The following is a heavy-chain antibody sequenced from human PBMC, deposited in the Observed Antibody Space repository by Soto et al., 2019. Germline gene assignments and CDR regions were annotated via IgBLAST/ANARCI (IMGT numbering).Heavy chain of an antibody. J-gene: IGHJ4*02. CDR1: GGSISSSNW. Sequence: SETLSLTCAVSGGSISSSNWWSWVRQPPGKGLEWIGEIYHSGSTNYNPSLKSRVTISVDKSKNQFSLKLSSVTAADTAVYYCARGSSSWAYYFDYWGQETLVTVSS. V-gene: IGHV4-4*02. D-gene: IGHD6-13*01. CDR3: ARGSSSWAYYFDY. CDR2: IYHSGST.